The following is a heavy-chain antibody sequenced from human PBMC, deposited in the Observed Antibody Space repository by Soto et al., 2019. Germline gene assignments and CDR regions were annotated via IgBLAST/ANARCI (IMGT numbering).Heavy chain of an antibody. V-gene: IGHV1-69*13. CDR1: GGTFSSYA. Sequence: SVKVSCKASGGTFSSYAISWVRQAPGQGLEWMGGIIPIFGTANYAQKFQGRVTITADECTSTAYMGLSSLRSEDTAVYYCARLCPGIAAAGPRPLDVWGKGTTGTVSS. D-gene: IGHD6-13*01. CDR3: ARLCPGIAAAGPRPLDV. J-gene: IGHJ6*04. CDR2: IIPIFGTA.